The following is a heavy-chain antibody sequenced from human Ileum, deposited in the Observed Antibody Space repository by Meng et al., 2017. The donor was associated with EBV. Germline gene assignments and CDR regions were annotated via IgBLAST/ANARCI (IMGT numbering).Heavy chain of an antibody. CDR3: ARRDTAWFDP. D-gene: IGHD2-21*02. CDR2: IYHTGST. CDR1: GGSSTSYSYY. V-gene: IGHV4-39*01. Sequence: QLHLEAAEPGLVNPSDYLSLTFTVSGGSSTSYSYYWGWIRQPPGKGLEWIATIYHTGSTYYNPSLKSRVTISVDTSKNEFSLKVTSVTAADTALYYCARRDTAWFDPWGRGTLVTVSS. J-gene: IGHJ5*02.